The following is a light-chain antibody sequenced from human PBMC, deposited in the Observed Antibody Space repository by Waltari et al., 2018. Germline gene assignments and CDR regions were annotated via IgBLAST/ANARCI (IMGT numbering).Light chain of an antibody. CDR2: GAS. CDR3: QQYNNWLYT. J-gene: IGKJ2*01. Sequence: EIVMTQSPPTLSVSPGERVTLSCRASQGVNSNLAWYQQKPGQAPRLLIYGASTRATGIPAGFSGSGSGTEFTLTISSLQSEDFAVYYCQQYNNWLYTFGQGTKLEIK. V-gene: IGKV3-15*01. CDR1: QGVNSN.